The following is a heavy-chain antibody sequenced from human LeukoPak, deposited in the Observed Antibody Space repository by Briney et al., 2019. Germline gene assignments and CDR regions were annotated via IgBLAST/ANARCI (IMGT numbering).Heavy chain of an antibody. Sequence: GGSLRLSCAASGFTFSSYAMSWVRQAPWKGLEWVSYISSSGSTIYYADSVKGRFTISRDNAKNSLYLQMNSLRAEDTAVYYCARDQEDYYGSGSYSLFDPWGQGTLVTVSS. CDR3: ARDQEDYYGSGSYSLFDP. D-gene: IGHD3-10*01. CDR2: ISSSGSTI. V-gene: IGHV3-48*04. CDR1: GFTFSSYA. J-gene: IGHJ5*02.